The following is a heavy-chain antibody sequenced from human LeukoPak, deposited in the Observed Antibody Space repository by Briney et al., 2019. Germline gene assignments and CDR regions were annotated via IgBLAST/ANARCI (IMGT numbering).Heavy chain of an antibody. CDR2: ISGSGGST. D-gene: IGHD3-10*01. J-gene: IGHJ4*02. CDR3: AKVRDGSGSYYKEVFDY. Sequence: PGGSLRLSCAASGFTFSSYAMSWVRQAPGKGLEWVSAISGSGGSTYYADSVKGRFTISRDNSKNTLYLQMNSLRAEDTAVYYCAKVRDGSGSYYKEVFDYWGQGTLVTVSS. V-gene: IGHV3-23*01. CDR1: GFTFSSYA.